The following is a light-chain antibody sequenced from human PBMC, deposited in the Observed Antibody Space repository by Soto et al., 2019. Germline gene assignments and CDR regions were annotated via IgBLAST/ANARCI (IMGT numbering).Light chain of an antibody. CDR3: LLFYSGARV. J-gene: IGLJ3*02. CDR2: DAS. Sequence: QAVVTQEPSLTVSPGGTVTLTCGSSTGAVTSGHFPYWFQQKTGQAPRTLIYDASDKHSSTPARFSGARVGGKAALTLSGAQPGDEAEYYCLLFYSGARVFGGGTKLTVL. V-gene: IGLV7-46*01. CDR1: TGAVTSGHF.